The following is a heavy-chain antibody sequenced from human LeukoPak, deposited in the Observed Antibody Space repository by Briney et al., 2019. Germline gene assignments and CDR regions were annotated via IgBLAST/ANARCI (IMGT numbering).Heavy chain of an antibody. CDR2: IDYSGST. V-gene: IGHV4-34*01. J-gene: IGHJ4*02. CDR1: GGSFSGYY. Sequence: SETLSLTCAVYGGSFSGYYWGWIRQPPGKGLEWIVSIDYSGSTYYNPSLKSRVTISVDTSKNQFSLKLSSVTAADTAVYYCARGLTGRELLHFDYWGQGTLVTVSS. CDR3: ARGLTGRELLHFDY. D-gene: IGHD1-26*01.